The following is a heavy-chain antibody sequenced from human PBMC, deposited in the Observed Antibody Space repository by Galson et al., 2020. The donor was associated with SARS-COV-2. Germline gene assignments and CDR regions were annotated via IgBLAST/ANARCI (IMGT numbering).Heavy chain of an antibody. CDR3: ASESVTMVRGALYGMDV. D-gene: IGHD3-10*01. CDR2: IYFNGNS. CDR1: GGSIRSGGYY. Sequence: ASETLSFTCSVSGGSIRSGGYYWTWIRQQPGKGLEWIAYIYFNGNSYYNPSLKSRVTISVDTSKNQFSLKLRSVTAADTAVYYCASESVTMVRGALYGMDVWGQGTMVTVSS. V-gene: IGHV4-31*03. J-gene: IGHJ6*02.